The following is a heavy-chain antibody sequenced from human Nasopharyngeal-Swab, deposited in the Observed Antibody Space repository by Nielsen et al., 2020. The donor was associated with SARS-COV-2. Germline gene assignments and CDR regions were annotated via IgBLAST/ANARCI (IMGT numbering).Heavy chain of an antibody. CDR1: GGSFSGYY. Sequence: SETLSLTCTVYGGSFSGYYWSWIRQPAGKGLEWIGRIYTSGSTNYNPSLKSRVTMSVDTSKNQFSLKLSSVTAADTAVYYCARDRRWFGESDDAFDIWGQGTMVTVSS. CDR2: IYTSGST. V-gene: IGHV4-4*07. D-gene: IGHD3-10*01. J-gene: IGHJ3*02. CDR3: ARDRRWFGESDDAFDI.